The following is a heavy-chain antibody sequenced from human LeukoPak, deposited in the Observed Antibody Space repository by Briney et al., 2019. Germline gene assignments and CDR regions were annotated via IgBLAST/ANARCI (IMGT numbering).Heavy chain of an antibody. CDR3: ARQQGLQNLNFDY. J-gene: IGHJ4*02. CDR2: INTIGGTT. CDR1: GYTFTSYY. Sequence: GASVKVSCKASGYTFTSYYIHWVRQAPGQGLEWMGIINTIGGTTDYAQKFQGRVTMTRDTSTSTVYMELSSLRSEDTAVYYCARQQGLQNLNFDYWGQGTLVTVSS. D-gene: IGHD4-11*01. V-gene: IGHV1-46*01.